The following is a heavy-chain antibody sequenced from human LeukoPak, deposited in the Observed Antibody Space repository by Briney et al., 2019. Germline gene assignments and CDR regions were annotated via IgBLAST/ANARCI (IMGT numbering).Heavy chain of an antibody. CDR1: GFTFITYC. V-gene: IGHV3-74*01. D-gene: IGHD3-10*01. CDR2: INSDGSTT. CDR3: ARAFGSGSQVINYFDF. Sequence: GGSLRLSCAASGFTFITYCMHCVRQAPGKGLVYVTSINSDGSTTTYADSVKGRFTISRDNAKNMVYLQMNSLRAEDTAVYYCARAFGSGSQVINYFDFWGQGTLVTVSS. J-gene: IGHJ4*02.